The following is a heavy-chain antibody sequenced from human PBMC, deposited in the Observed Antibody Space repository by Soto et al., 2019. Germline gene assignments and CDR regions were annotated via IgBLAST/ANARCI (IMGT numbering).Heavy chain of an antibody. CDR1: GFAVSGNY. CDR3: VRAPFPAGTHTNNAFDL. D-gene: IGHD3-10*01. J-gene: IGHJ3*01. V-gene: IGHV3-53*01. Sequence: MQLVESGGGLIQPGGSLTLSCAATGFAVSGNYMTWVRQPPRKGLEWVSVIYTDGTTYYADSIKGCFTISRDTSKNTVYLHMTTLGVDDTAVYYCVRAPFPAGTHTNNAFDLWGQGTMVAVSS. CDR2: IYTDGTT.